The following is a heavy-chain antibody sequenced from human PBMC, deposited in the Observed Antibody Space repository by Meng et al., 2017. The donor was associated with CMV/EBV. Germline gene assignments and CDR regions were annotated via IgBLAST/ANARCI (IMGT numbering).Heavy chain of an antibody. J-gene: IGHJ6*02. Sequence: GESLKISCAASGFTFSSYSMNWVRQAPGKGLEWVSSISSSSSYIYYADSVKGRFTISRDNAKNSLYLQMNSLRAEDTAVYYCARDLSNYDILTGYQYYYYGMDVWDQGTTVTVSS. CDR1: GFTFSSYS. V-gene: IGHV3-21*01. CDR3: ARDLSNYDILTGYQYYYYGMDV. D-gene: IGHD3-9*01. CDR2: ISSSSSYI.